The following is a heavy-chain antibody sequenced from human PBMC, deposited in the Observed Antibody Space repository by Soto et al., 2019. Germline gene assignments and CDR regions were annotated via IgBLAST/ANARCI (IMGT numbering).Heavy chain of an antibody. Sequence: SETLSLTCTVSGGSISSYYWSWIRQPPGKGLEWIGYIYYSGSTNYNPSLKSRVTISVDTSKNQFSLKLSSVTAADTAVYYCARDLGGYCSGGSCYGFDYWGQGTLVTVSS. J-gene: IGHJ4*02. CDR3: ARDLGGYCSGGSCYGFDY. CDR2: IYYSGST. CDR1: GGSISSYY. D-gene: IGHD2-15*01. V-gene: IGHV4-59*01.